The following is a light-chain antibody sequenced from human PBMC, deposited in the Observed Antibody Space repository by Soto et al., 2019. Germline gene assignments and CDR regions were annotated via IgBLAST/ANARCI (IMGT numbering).Light chain of an antibody. CDR3: SSYAGSNNYV. V-gene: IGLV2-8*01. J-gene: IGLJ1*01. CDR1: SSDVGGYNY. Sequence: QSALTQPPSASLSPGQSVTISCTGTSSDVGGYNYVSWYQQHPGKAPKLMIYGVSKRPSGVPDRFSGSKSGSTASLTVSGLQAEDEADYYCSSYAGSNNYVFGTGTKVTV. CDR2: GVS.